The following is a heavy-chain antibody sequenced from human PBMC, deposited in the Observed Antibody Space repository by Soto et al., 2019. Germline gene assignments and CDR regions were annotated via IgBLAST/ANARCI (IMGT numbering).Heavy chain of an antibody. D-gene: IGHD3-10*02. CDR3: ARDRPTATMFSYYFEY. J-gene: IGHJ4*02. CDR2: ISAYNGNT. Sequence: ASVKVSCKASGYTFTSYGISWVRQAPGQGLEWMGWISAYNGNTNYAQKLQGRVTMTTDTSTSTAYMELRSLRSDDTAVYYCARDRPTATMFSYYFEYLGQGTLVHVSS. V-gene: IGHV1-18*01. CDR1: GYTFTSYG.